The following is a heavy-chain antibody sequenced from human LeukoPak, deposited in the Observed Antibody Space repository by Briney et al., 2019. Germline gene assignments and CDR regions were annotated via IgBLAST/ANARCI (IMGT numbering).Heavy chain of an antibody. CDR2: ISAYNGNT. J-gene: IGHJ4*02. CDR3: AREPQTDYYDSSGYEDY. Sequence: GASVKVSCKASGYTFTSYGISWVRQAPGQGLEWMGWISAYNGNTNYAQKLQGRVTMTTDTSTSTAYMELRSLRSDDTAVYYCAREPQTDYYDSSGYEDYWGQGTLVTVSS. CDR1: GYTFTSYG. D-gene: IGHD3-22*01. V-gene: IGHV1-18*01.